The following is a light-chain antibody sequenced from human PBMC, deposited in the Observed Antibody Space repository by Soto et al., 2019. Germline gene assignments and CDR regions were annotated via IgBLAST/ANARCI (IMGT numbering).Light chain of an antibody. J-gene: IGKJ1*01. Sequence: DIVLTQSPGTLSLSPGARATLSCRASQSVSSSYLAWYQQKPGQAPRLLISRTSNRATGIPDRFSGSGSGTDFTLTISRLEPEDFAVYWCQQYDSSPRTFGQGTKVEIK. V-gene: IGKV3-20*01. CDR3: QQYDSSPRT. CDR1: QSVSSSY. CDR2: RTS.